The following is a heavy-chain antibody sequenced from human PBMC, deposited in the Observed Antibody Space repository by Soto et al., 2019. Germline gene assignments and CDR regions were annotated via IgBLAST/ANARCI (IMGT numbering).Heavy chain of an antibody. V-gene: IGHV3-23*01. D-gene: IGHD3-16*02. Sequence: EVQLLESGGDLVQPGGSLRLSCAASGFTFSDYAMSWVRQAPGRGLEWVSSITTSGGSTYYADSVQGRFTISRDNSENTLYLHMNSLRAEDTAVYYCAKDLDYDYLWGSFRPPFDYWGQGTLVTVSS. J-gene: IGHJ4*02. CDR1: GFTFSDYA. CDR3: AKDLDYDYLWGSFRPPFDY. CDR2: ITTSGGST.